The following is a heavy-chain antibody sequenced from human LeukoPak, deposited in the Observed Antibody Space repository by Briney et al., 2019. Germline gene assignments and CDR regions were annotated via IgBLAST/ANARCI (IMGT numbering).Heavy chain of an antibody. CDR2: IRYDGSNK. D-gene: IGHD2-2*01. CDR3: AKDPAWHCSSSSCLNWYFDL. CDR1: GFTFSNFG. Sequence: GGSLRLSCAASGFTFSNFGMHWVRQAPGKGLEWVAFIRYDGSNKYYEDSLKGRFTISRGNSKNTVYLQVNSLRAEDTAMYYCAKDPAWHCSSSSCLNWYFDLWGRGTLVTVSS. J-gene: IGHJ2*01. V-gene: IGHV3-30*02.